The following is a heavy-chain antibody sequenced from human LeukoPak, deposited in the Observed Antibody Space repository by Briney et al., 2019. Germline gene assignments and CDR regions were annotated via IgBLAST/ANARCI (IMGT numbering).Heavy chain of an antibody. CDR2: IYYSGST. Sequence: PSETLSLTCTVSGGSISSYYWSWIRQPPGKGLEWIGYIYYSGSTNYNPSLKSRVTISVDTSKNQFSLKLSSVTAADTAVYYCARGYDSSGYYYEDAFDIWGQRTMVTVSS. J-gene: IGHJ3*02. D-gene: IGHD3-22*01. V-gene: IGHV4-59*01. CDR1: GGSISSYY. CDR3: ARGYDSSGYYYEDAFDI.